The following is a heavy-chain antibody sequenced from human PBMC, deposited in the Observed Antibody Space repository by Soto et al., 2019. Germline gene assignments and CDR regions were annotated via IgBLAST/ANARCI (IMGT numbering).Heavy chain of an antibody. CDR3: ARVLKISGWDNDVFDI. CDR2: IKQDGSEK. J-gene: IGHJ3*02. D-gene: IGHD6-19*01. Sequence: SGGSLRLSCAASGFTFSSYWMSWVRQAPGKGLEWVANIKQDGSEKYYVDSVKGRFTISRDNAKNSLYLQMNTLRAEDTAVYYCARVLKISGWDNDVFDIWGQETMVTVSS. CDR1: GFTFSSYW. V-gene: IGHV3-7*01.